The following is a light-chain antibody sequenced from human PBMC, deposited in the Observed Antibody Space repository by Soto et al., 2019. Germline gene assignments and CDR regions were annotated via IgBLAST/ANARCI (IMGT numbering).Light chain of an antibody. CDR2: RTS. V-gene: IGKV3-15*01. CDR3: QQYNNWPRAN. CDR1: QSISSN. J-gene: IGKJ4*01. Sequence: EIVMTQSPATLSVSPVDRATLSCVASQSISSNLAWYQQKPGQAPRLLMFRTSSRATGFPARFSGSGSGTEFNLTISSLQSEDFGVYYCQQYNNWPRANFGGGTKVDIK.